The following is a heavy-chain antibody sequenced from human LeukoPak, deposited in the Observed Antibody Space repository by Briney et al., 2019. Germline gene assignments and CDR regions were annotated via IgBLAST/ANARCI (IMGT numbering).Heavy chain of an antibody. CDR3: TRVGYKGTYYDSSGYYYVFFDY. CDR1: GFTFGDYA. Sequence: GGSLRLSCTASGFTFGDYAMSWFRQAPGKGLEWVGFIRSKAYGGTTEYAASVKGRFTISRDDSKSIAYLQMNSLKTEDTAVYYCTRVGYKGTYYDSSGYYYVFFDYWGQGTLVTVSS. CDR2: IRSKAYGGTT. J-gene: IGHJ4*02. D-gene: IGHD3-22*01. V-gene: IGHV3-49*03.